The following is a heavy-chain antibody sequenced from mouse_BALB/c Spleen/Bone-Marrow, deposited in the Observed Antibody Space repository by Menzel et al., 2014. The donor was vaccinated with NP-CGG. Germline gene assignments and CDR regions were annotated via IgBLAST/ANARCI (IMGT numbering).Heavy chain of an antibody. CDR1: GYTFSSYW. CDR3: ARGGVRGKGYFDY. CDR2: ILPGSGST. Sequence: VKLQESGAELMKPGASVKISCKATGYTFSSYWIEWVKQRPGHGLEWIGEILPGSGSTNYNEKFKGKATFTADTSSNTAYMQLSSLTSEDSAVYYCARGGVRGKGYFDYWGQGTTLTVSS. J-gene: IGHJ2*01. V-gene: IGHV1-9*01. D-gene: IGHD2-14*01.